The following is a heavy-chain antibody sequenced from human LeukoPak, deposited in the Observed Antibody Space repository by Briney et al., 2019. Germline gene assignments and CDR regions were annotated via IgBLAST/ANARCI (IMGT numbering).Heavy chain of an antibody. CDR3: AREWGRIAVAGGPGY. D-gene: IGHD6-19*01. V-gene: IGHV3-33*01. Sequence: PGRSLRLSCEASGFIFSNYGMHWVRQAPGKGLEWVALIWYDGRTKFSSDSVKGRFTISRDNSKNTLYLQMNSLRVEDTAVYYCAREWGRIAVAGGPGYWGQGTLVTVSS. CDR1: GFIFSNYG. J-gene: IGHJ4*02. CDR2: IWYDGRTK.